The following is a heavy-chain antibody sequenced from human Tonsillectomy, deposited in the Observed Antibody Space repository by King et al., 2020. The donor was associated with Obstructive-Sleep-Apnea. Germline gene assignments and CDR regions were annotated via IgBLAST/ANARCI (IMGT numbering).Heavy chain of an antibody. J-gene: IGHJ4*02. CDR3: AKDYYDSSGGFYYFDY. D-gene: IGHD3-22*01. CDR2: IQYDGSNQ. V-gene: IGHV3-30*02. CDR1: GFTFSIYG. Sequence: VQLVESGGGVVQPGRSLRLSCAASGFTFSIYGMHWVRQAPGKGLEWVAFIQYDGSNQYYADSVKGRFTISRDNSKNTLFLQMNSLRTEDTAVYYCAKDYYDSSGGFYYFDYWGQGTLVTVSS.